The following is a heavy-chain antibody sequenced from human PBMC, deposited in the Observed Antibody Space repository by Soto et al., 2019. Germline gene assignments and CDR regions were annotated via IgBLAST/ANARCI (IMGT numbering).Heavy chain of an antibody. J-gene: IGHJ6*02. D-gene: IGHD4-17*01. CDR1: GFTFSSYG. Sequence: QVQLVESGGGVVQPGRSLRLSCAASGFTFSSYGMHWVRQAPGKGLGWVAVISYDGSNKYYADSVKGRFTISRDNSKNTLYLQMNSLRAEDTAVYYCAKILQLGDYAYYYYGMDVWGQGTTVTVSS. CDR3: AKILQLGDYAYYYYGMDV. CDR2: ISYDGSNK. V-gene: IGHV3-30*18.